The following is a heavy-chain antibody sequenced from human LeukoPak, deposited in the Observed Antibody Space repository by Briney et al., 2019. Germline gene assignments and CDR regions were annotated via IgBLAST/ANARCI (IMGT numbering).Heavy chain of an antibody. Sequence: GGSLRPSCAASGFTFSTYWMTWVRQAPGKGLEWVANIKQDGSDKYYVDSVEGRFTISRDNAKNSLYLQMNSLRAEDTAVYYCARQPMITFGGVHDYWGQGTLVTVSS. CDR3: ARQPMITFGGVHDY. CDR2: IKQDGSDK. D-gene: IGHD3-16*01. V-gene: IGHV3-7*01. J-gene: IGHJ4*02. CDR1: GFTFSTYW.